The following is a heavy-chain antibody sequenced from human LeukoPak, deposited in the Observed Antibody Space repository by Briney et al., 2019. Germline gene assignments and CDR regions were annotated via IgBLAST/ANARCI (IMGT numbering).Heavy chain of an antibody. CDR2: ISSSSSTI. Sequence: GGSLRLSCAASGFTFSSYSMNWVRQAPGKGLEWVSYISSSSSTIYYADSVKGRFTISRDNAKNSLYLQMNSLRAEDTAVYYCARAHGDTHYYMDVWGKGTTVTVSS. D-gene: IGHD4-17*01. J-gene: IGHJ6*03. CDR1: GFTFSSYS. V-gene: IGHV3-48*01. CDR3: ARAHGDTHYYMDV.